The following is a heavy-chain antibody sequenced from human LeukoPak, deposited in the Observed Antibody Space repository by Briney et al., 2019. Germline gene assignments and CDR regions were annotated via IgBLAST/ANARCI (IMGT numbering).Heavy chain of an antibody. CDR1: GYSISIGYY. CDR2: IYHSGST. CDR3: ARSKNYYYYYMDV. J-gene: IGHJ6*03. Sequence: PSETLSLTCAVSGYSISIGYYWGRIRQPPGKGLEWIGSIYHSGSTSYNPSLKCRVTISVDTSKNQFSLKLSSVTAADTAVYYCARSKNYYYYYMDVWGKGTTVTVSS. V-gene: IGHV4-38-2*01.